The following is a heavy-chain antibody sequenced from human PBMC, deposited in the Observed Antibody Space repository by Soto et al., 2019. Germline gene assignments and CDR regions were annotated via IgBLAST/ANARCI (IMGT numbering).Heavy chain of an antibody. J-gene: IGHJ3*02. Sequence: EAQLVESGGGLVQPGRSLRLSCAASGFTFDDFVMHWVRQAPGKGLEWVSGINWSGGSSGYSDSVKGRFTISRDNAKNSLSLQMNSLRVEDTALFYCVKANDQQLVEGGPFDMWGQGTMVTVSS. CDR2: INWSGGSS. CDR1: GFTFDDFV. D-gene: IGHD6-13*01. V-gene: IGHV3-9*01. CDR3: VKANDQQLVEGGPFDM.